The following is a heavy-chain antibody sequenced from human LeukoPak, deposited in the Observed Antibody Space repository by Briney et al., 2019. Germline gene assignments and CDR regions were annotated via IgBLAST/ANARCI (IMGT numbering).Heavy chain of an antibody. Sequence: PSETLSLTCTVSGYSISSGYYWGWIRQPPGKGLEWIGSLYHSGSTYYNPSLKSRVTISVDTSKNQFSLKLSSVTAADTAVYYCARAGGWVGAATPYYFDYWGQGTLVTVSS. V-gene: IGHV4-38-2*02. D-gene: IGHD2-15*01. CDR3: ARAGGWVGAATPYYFDY. CDR2: LYHSGST. J-gene: IGHJ4*02. CDR1: GYSISSGYY.